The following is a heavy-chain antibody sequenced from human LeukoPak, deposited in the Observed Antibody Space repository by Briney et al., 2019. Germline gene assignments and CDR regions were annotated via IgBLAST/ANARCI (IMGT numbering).Heavy chain of an antibody. V-gene: IGHV3-48*01. Sequence: GGSLRLSCAASGFTFNTYSMNWVRQAPGKGLAWISYISSSGDTIYYAESVQGRFTISRDNSKNMLYLQMNSLRAEDTAVYYCAKWKYSNSGIDDYWGQGTLVTVSS. D-gene: IGHD6-6*01. J-gene: IGHJ4*02. CDR2: ISSSGDTI. CDR1: GFTFNTYS. CDR3: AKWKYSNSGIDDY.